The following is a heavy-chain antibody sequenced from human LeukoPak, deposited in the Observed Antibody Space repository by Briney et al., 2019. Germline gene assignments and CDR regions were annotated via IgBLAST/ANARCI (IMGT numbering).Heavy chain of an antibody. J-gene: IGHJ1*01. Sequence: GSSVKVSCKASGGTFSSYAISWVRQAPGQGLEWMGGIIPIFGTANYAQKFQGRVTITADESTSTAYMELSSLRSEDTAVYYCARYYYDSSGYYSAEHFQHWGQGTLVTVSS. CDR3: ARYYYDSSGYYSAEHFQH. CDR1: GGTFSSYA. CDR2: IIPIFGTA. D-gene: IGHD3-22*01. V-gene: IGHV1-69*01.